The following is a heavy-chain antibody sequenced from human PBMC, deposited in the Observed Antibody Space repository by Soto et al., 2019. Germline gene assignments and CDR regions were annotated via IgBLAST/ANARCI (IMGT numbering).Heavy chain of an antibody. J-gene: IGHJ5*02. V-gene: IGHV3-23*01. CDR3: AKDQWEYQLLAEAPPRGWFDP. Sequence: GGSLRLSCAASGFTFSSYAMSWVRQAPGKGLEWVSAISGSGGSTYYADSVKGRFTISRDNSKNTLYLQMNSLRAEDTAVYYCAKDQWEYQLLAEAPPRGWFDPWGQGTLVTVSS. CDR1: GFTFSSYA. CDR2: ISGSGGST. D-gene: IGHD2-2*01.